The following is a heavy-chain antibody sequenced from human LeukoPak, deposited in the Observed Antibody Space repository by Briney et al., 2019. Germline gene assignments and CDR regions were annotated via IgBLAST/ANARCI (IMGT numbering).Heavy chain of an antibody. CDR3: AREYDFWSGYSKGYYYYMDV. CDR1: GYTFTSYG. J-gene: IGHJ6*03. CDR2: ISAYNGNT. V-gene: IGHV1-18*01. Sequence: ASVKVSCKASGYTFTSYGISWVRQAPGQGLEWMGWISAYNGNTNYAQKLQGRVTMTTDTSTSTAYMELRSLRSDDTAVYYCAREYDFWSGYSKGYYYYMDVWGKGPTVTVSS. D-gene: IGHD3-3*01.